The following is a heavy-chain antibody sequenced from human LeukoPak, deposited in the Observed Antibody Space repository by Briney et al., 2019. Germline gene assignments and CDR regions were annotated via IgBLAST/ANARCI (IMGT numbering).Heavy chain of an antibody. Sequence: ASVKVSCKASGYTFTGYYMHWVRQAAGQGLEWMGRINPNSGGTNYAQKFQGRVSMTRDTSISTAYMELSRVRSDDTAVYYCASSAHTSGSNAFDIWVQGRIVAVSS. CDR2: INPNSGGT. CDR1: GYTFTGYY. D-gene: IGHD1-1*01. CDR3: ASSAHTSGSNAFDI. V-gene: IGHV1-2*06. J-gene: IGHJ3*02.